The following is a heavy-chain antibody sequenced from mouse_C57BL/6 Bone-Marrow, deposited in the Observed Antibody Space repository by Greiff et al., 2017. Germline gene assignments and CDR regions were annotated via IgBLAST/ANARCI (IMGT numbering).Heavy chain of an antibody. Sequence: VQLQQSGPELVKPGASMKIPCKASGYTFTDYNMDWVKQSHGKSLEWIGDINPNNGGTIYNQKFKGKATLTVDKSSSTAYMELRSLTSEDTAVYYCARHYDYNWYFDVWGTGTTVTVSS. CDR3: ARHYDYNWYFDV. CDR1: GYTFTDYN. V-gene: IGHV1-18*01. D-gene: IGHD2-4*01. J-gene: IGHJ1*03. CDR2: INPNNGGT.